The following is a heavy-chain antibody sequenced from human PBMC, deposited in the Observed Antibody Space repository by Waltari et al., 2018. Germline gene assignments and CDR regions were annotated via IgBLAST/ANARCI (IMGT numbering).Heavy chain of an antibody. CDR3: AKDEGARLAPTFGMDA. CDR2: MTASGLM. Sequence: EMQLLESGGGLVQPGGSLSLSCAASGFPFSPYTWNWVRQAPGKGLEWVAVMTASGLMDYGDSVKGRFIISRDNSKNTLYLEMYRLRVEDTARYYCAKDEGARLAPTFGMDAWGQGTTVIVSS. D-gene: IGHD6-6*01. V-gene: IGHV3-23*01. CDR1: GFPFSPYT. J-gene: IGHJ6*02.